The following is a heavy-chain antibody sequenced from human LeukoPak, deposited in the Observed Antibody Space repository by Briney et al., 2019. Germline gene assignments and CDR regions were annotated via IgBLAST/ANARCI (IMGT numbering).Heavy chain of an antibody. V-gene: IGHV3-48*01. CDR1: GFTFSGYG. CDR3: AKPRGYCGGDCYWGFDY. D-gene: IGHD2-21*02. Sequence: GGSLRLSCAASGFTFSGYGMNWVRQAPGKGLEWVSYISSSGSTIYYTDSVKGRFTISRDNAKNSLYLQMNSLRAEDTAVYYCAKPRGYCGGDCYWGFDYWGQGTLVTVSS. CDR2: ISSSGSTI. J-gene: IGHJ4*02.